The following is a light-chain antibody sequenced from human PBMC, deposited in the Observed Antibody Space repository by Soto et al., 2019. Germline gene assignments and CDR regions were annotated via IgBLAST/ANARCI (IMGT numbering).Light chain of an antibody. CDR2: DAS. V-gene: IGKV3D-11*01. CDR1: QGVSSY. J-gene: IGKJ4*01. Sequence: EIVLTQSPATLSLSPGERATLSCRASQGVSSYLAWYQQKPGQAPRLLIYDASNRATGIPARFSGSGPGTDFTLTSSSLEPEVFAVYYCQQRSNLAFGGGTKVEIK. CDR3: QQRSNLA.